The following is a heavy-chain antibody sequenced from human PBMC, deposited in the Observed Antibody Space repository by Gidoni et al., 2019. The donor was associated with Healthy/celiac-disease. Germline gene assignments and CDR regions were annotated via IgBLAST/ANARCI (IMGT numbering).Heavy chain of an antibody. D-gene: IGHD3-3*01. CDR1: GGPIRSGSYY. J-gene: IGHJ6*02. V-gene: IGHV4-61*02. CDR3: ARDPYDTIYGMDV. Sequence: QVQLQESGPGLVKPTQTLSLTCTVSGGPIRSGSYYWGWIRQPAGKGLEWIGRIYTSRSTNYNPSLKSRVTISVDTSKNQFSLKLSSVTAADTAVYYCARDPYDTIYGMDVWGQGTTVTVSS. CDR2: IYTSRST.